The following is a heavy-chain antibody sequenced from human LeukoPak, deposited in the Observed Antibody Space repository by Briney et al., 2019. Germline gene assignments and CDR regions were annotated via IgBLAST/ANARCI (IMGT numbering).Heavy chain of an antibody. CDR2: IYYSGSP. D-gene: IGHD1-26*01. CDR3: ARHRASGGATGFDY. Sequence: SETLSLTCTVSGGSISNSGYYWGWIRQPPGKGLEWIGSIYYSGSPYYNPSLKSRVTISVDTSKNQFSLNLSSVTAADTAAYYCARHRASGGATGFDYWGQGTLVTVSS. J-gene: IGHJ4*02. V-gene: IGHV4-39*01. CDR1: GGSISNSGYY.